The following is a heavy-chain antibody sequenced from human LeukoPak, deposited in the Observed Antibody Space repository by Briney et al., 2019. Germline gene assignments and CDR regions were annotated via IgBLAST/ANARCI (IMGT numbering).Heavy chain of an antibody. CDR3: ARALPTGVPTRGYFDY. D-gene: IGHD7-27*01. J-gene: IGHJ4*02. V-gene: IGHV3-23*01. Sequence: GGSLRLSCAASGFTFSSYGMSWVRQAPGKGLEWVSGIAPSGGGTDYADSVKGRFTISRDDSQRTLYLQMNSLTADDTAVYFCARALPTGVPTRGYFDYWGQGTLVTVSS. CDR1: GFTFSSYG. CDR2: IAPSGGGT.